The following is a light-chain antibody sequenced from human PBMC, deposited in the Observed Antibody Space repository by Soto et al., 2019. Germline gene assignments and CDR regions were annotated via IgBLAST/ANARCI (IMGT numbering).Light chain of an antibody. Sequence: EIVLTQSPGTLSLSPWERTNLXCRAIQSVSSSYLAWYQQKPGQAPRLLIYGASSRATGIPDRFSGSGPGTDFTLTISRLEPEDFAVYYCQQRSNWPPITFGQGTRLEI. V-gene: IGKV3D-20*02. CDR1: QSVSSSY. J-gene: IGKJ5*01. CDR2: GAS. CDR3: QQRSNWPPIT.